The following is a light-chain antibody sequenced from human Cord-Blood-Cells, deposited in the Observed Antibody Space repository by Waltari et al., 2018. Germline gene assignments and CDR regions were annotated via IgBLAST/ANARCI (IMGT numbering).Light chain of an antibody. CDR3: QHSYSTPYT. Sequence: DIQMTQSPSSLSASVGDRVTITCRASQSISSYLNWYHQKPGKAPKPLIYAASSLQSGVPSRFSGSGSGTDFTLTISSLQPEDFATYYCQHSYSTPYTFGQGTKLEIK. CDR1: QSISSY. J-gene: IGKJ2*01. CDR2: AAS. V-gene: IGKV1-39*01.